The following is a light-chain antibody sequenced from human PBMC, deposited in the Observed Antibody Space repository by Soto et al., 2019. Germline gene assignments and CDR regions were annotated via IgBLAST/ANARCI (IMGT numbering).Light chain of an antibody. CDR3: QESHST. CDR1: QSIGTY. V-gene: IGKV1-39*01. CDR2: AAS. Sequence: DAQMTQSPSSLSASVGDSVTITCRASQSIGTYLDWYQHKPGKAPKLLIYAASSLQSGVPSRFSGSGSGTDVTLTIGSLQPEDVATYYCQESHSTFGQGTKLEIK. J-gene: IGKJ2*01.